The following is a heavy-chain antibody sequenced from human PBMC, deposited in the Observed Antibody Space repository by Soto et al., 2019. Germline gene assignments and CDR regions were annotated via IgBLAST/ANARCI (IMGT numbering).Heavy chain of an antibody. J-gene: IGHJ5*02. CDR1: GGSISSGGYS. CDR2: IYHSGST. CDR3: AGVRGPYCGGECYPPTPNWFDP. Sequence: QLQLQESGSGLVKPSQTLSLTCAVSGGSISSGGYSWSWIRQPPGKGLEWIGYIYHSGSTYYNPSLKSRVPISVDRPKNQFSLKLSSVTAADSAVYYCAGVRGPYCGGECYPPTPNWFDPWGQGTLVTVSS. V-gene: IGHV4-30-2*01. D-gene: IGHD2-21*01.